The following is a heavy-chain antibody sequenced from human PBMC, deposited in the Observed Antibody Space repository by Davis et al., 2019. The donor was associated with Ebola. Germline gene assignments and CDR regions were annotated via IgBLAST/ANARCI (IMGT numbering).Heavy chain of an antibody. D-gene: IGHD5-24*01. J-gene: IGHJ4*02. V-gene: IGHV5-51*01. CDR1: GNSFASHW. Sequence: GESLKISCKDSGNSFASHWIGWVRQMPGKGLECMGIIFPGDSDTRYSPSFQGQVTISADKSISTAYLQWSSLKASDTAIYYCARGTNGYNPGGYFDSWGQGTLVTVSP. CDR3: ARGTNGYNPGGYFDS. CDR2: IFPGDSDT.